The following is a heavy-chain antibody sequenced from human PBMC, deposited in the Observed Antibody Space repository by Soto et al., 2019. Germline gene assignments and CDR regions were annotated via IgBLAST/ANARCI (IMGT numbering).Heavy chain of an antibody. CDR3: ARQTVESYYDGSAFSFDY. J-gene: IGHJ4*02. CDR2: IYHRGST. Sequence: PSETLSLTCAVSGGSISSNAWWSWIRQPPGKGLEWIGEIYHRGSTNYNPSLRSRVTISIDKSKNQFSLNLSSVTAADTAVYYCARQTVESYYDGSAFSFDYWGQGTLVTVSS. D-gene: IGHD3-22*01. V-gene: IGHV4-4*02. CDR1: GGSISSNAW.